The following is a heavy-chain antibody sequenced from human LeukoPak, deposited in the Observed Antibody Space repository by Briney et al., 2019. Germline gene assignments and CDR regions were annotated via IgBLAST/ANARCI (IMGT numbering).Heavy chain of an antibody. J-gene: IGHJ4*02. CDR2: IYYSGST. CDR1: GFTFSSYGMH. D-gene: IGHD6-13*01. V-gene: IGHV4-39*01. Sequence: GSLRLSCAASGFTFSSYGMHWVRQPPGKGLEWIGSIYYSGSTYYNPSLKSRVTISVDTSKNQFSLKLSSVTAADTAVYYCARHVNSSWTFDYWGQGTLVTVSS. CDR3: ARHVNSSWTFDY.